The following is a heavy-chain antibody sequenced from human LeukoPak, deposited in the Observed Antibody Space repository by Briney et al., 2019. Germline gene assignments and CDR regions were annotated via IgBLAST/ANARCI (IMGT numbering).Heavy chain of an antibody. D-gene: IGHD5-18*01. CDR1: GFTFSSYW. CDR2: IKQDGSEK. CDR3: AVEVDTAQDFLFQH. Sequence: GGSLRLSCAASGFTFSSYWMSWVRQAPGKGLEWVANIKQDGSEKYYVDSVKGRFTISRDNAKNSLYLQMNSLRVEDTAVYYCAVEVDTAQDFLFQHWGQGTLVTVSS. V-gene: IGHV3-7*01. J-gene: IGHJ1*01.